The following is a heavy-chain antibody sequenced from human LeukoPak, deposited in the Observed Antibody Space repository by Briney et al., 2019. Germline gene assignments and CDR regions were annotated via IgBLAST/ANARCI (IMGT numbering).Heavy chain of an antibody. V-gene: IGHV1-2*02. J-gene: IGHJ4*02. Sequence: GASVKVSCKASGYTFTGYYMHWVRQAPGQGLEWMGWINPSSGGTNYAQKFQGRVTMTRDTSISTAYMELSRLRSDDTAVYYCARDPATLWFGERARYYFDYWGQGTLVTVSS. CDR3: ARDPATLWFGERARYYFDY. CDR2: INPSSGGT. CDR1: GYTFTGYY. D-gene: IGHD3-10*01.